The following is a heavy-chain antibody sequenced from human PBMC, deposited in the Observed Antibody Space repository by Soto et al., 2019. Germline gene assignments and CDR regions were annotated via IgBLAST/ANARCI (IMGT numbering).Heavy chain of an antibody. V-gene: IGHV3-30-3*01. J-gene: IGHJ4*02. CDR1: GFTFSSYA. D-gene: IGHD3-16*01. CDR2: MSYDGSNK. Sequence: QVQLVESGGGVVQPGRSLRLSCAASGFTFSSYAMHWVRRAPGKGLEWMAVMSYDGSNKYYTDSVKGRFTISRDNSKNMLYLQMNSLRHEDTALYYCARDGGAYWGQGTLVIVSS. CDR3: ARDGGAY.